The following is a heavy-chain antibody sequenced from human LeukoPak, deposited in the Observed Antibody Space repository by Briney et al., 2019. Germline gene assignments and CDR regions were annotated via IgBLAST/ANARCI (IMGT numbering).Heavy chain of an antibody. V-gene: IGHV3-21*01. J-gene: IGHJ4*02. Sequence: GGSQRLSCAASGFTLSSYSMNWVRQAPGKGLEWVSSISSSSSYIYYADSVKGRFTISRDNAKNSLYLQMNSLRAEDTAVYYCARDAYYYDSSGYYDYWGQGTLVTVSS. CDR3: ARDAYYYDSSGYYDY. CDR2: ISSSSSYI. CDR1: GFTLSSYS. D-gene: IGHD3-22*01.